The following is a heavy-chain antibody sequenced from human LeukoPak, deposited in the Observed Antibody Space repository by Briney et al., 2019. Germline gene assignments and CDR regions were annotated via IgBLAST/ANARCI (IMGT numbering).Heavy chain of an antibody. D-gene: IGHD3-9*01. V-gene: IGHV4-34*01. CDR2: INHSGST. CDR1: GGSFSGYY. CDR3: ARGQTIRHDILTGSMGMGGMDV. J-gene: IGHJ6*02. Sequence: SETLSLTCAVYGGSFSGYYWSWIRQPPGKGLEWIGEINHSGSTNYNPSLKSRVTISVDTSKNQFSLKLSSVTAADTAVYYCARGQTIRHDILTGSMGMGGMDVWGQGTTVTVSS.